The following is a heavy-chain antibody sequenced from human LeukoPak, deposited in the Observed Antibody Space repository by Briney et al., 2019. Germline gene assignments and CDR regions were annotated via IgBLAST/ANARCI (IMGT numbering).Heavy chain of an antibody. CDR2: IYYSGST. J-gene: IGHJ3*02. CDR3: ARLEAGIIGI. CDR1: GGSISSGGYY. Sequence: SETLSLTCTVSGGSISSGGYYWSWIRQPPGKGLEWIGYIYYSGSTNYNPSLKSRVTISVDTSKNQFSLKLSSVTAADTAVYYCARLEAGIIGIWGQGTMVTVSS. D-gene: IGHD6-13*01. V-gene: IGHV4-61*08.